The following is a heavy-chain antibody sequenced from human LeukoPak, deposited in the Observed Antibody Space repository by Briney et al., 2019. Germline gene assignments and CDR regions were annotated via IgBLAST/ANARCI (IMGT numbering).Heavy chain of an antibody. CDR3: ARINY. CDR1: GITFSYFG. Sequence: GGSLRLSCAASGITFSYFGMHWVRQAPGKGLEWVAVIWHDGSKNYYGDSVKGRFTISRDNSKNTLYLQMNSLRAEDTAVFYCARINYWGQGTLVTVSS. J-gene: IGHJ4*02. CDR2: IWHDGSKN. V-gene: IGHV3-33*01.